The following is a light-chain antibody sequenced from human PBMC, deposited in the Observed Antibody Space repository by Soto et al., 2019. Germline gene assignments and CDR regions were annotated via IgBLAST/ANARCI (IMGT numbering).Light chain of an antibody. J-gene: IGLJ1*01. CDR1: SSDVGGYDY. CDR2: GVS. Sequence: QSVLTQPASVSGSPGQSITISCTGSSSDVGGYDYVSWYQHHPGKGPKLILYGVSNRPSGVSDRFSGSKSGNTASLSISGLQAEDEADYYCASYTSITTLYVFGTGTKV. V-gene: IGLV2-14*01. CDR3: ASYTSITTLYV.